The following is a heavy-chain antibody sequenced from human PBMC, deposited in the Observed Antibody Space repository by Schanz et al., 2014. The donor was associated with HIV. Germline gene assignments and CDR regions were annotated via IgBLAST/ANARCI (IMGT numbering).Heavy chain of an antibody. CDR2: MNPNSGGT. CDR3: ARRGVYSLPPDNRFDP. V-gene: IGHV1-8*01. Sequence: QVQLVQSGAEVMEPGASVKISCRASRDTFTNSEINWVRQATGQGLDWMGRMNPNSGGTTYAQRFQDRVTMTRDISISTDYSELSSLPSEDTAVYYCARRGVYSLPPDNRFDPWGQGTLVTVSS. D-gene: IGHD2-8*01. J-gene: IGHJ5*02. CDR1: RDTFTNSE.